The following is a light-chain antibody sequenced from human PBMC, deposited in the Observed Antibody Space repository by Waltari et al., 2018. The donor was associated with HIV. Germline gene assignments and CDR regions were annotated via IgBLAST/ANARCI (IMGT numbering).Light chain of an antibody. V-gene: IGLV2-23*02. CDR3: CSYAGSSTFEV. CDR1: SRDVGGYNY. J-gene: IGLJ2*01. Sequence: QSALTQPASVSGSPGQSITISCTGTSRDVGGYNYVSWYQQHPGKAPKLMIYDVSKRPSGVSNRFSGSKSGNTASLTISGLQAEDEADYYCCSYAGSSTFEVFGGGTKLTVL. CDR2: DVS.